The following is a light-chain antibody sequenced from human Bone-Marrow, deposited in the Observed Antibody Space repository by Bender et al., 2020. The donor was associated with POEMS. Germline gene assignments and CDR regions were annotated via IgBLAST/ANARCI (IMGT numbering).Light chain of an antibody. CDR1: SSDVGGYNY. V-gene: IGLV2-14*01. Sequence: QSALTQPASVSGSPGQSITISCTGTSSDVGGYNYVSWYQQHPGKAPKLLIHDATRRSSGVPDRFSGSKSGNTASLTISGLQAEDEADYYCCSYRSGSTLWVFGGGTKVTVL. J-gene: IGLJ3*02. CDR2: DAT. CDR3: CSYRSGSTLWV.